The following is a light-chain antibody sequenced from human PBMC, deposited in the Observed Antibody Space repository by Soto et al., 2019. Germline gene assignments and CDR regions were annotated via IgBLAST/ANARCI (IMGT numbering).Light chain of an antibody. V-gene: IGKV3-11*01. CDR1: QSVSSY. J-gene: IGKJ4*01. CDR3: KQSSNWPLN. CDR2: DAS. Sequence: EIVLTQSPATLSLSPGERATLSCRASQSVSSYLAWYQQKPGQAPRLLIYDASNRATGIPARFSGSGYGTDFTLTISILGPEEFAVYYCKQSSNWPLNFGGGTKVEIK.